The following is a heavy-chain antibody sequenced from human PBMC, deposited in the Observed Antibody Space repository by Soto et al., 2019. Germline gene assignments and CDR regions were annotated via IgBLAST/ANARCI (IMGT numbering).Heavy chain of an antibody. J-gene: IGHJ3*01. Sequence: PSETLSLTCTVSGGSISDYYWSWIRQPPGKGLEWIGYIYRSVTNYNPSLKSRVTMSVDTSKNQFSLHLYSVTAADTALYYCARLRTSWLNDAFDVWGQGPMVTVSS. CDR3: ARLRTSWLNDAFDV. D-gene: IGHD2-2*01. V-gene: IGHV4-59*08. CDR1: GGSISDYY. CDR2: IYRSVT.